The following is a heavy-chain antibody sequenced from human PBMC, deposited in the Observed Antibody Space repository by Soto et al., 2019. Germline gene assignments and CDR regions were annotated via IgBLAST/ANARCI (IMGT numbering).Heavy chain of an antibody. D-gene: IGHD1-26*01. CDR1: GFSFSTYE. J-gene: IGHJ3*02. CDR2: ISKNGIDI. CDR3: APRKYGSFNTDTCDI. V-gene: IGHV3-48*03. Sequence: GALQLSCAASGFSFSTYEMNWVRQAAGKGLEWVSYISKNGIDIYYADSVKGRFTISRDNANNSLFLQMDSLRPEDTAVYYCAPRKYGSFNTDTCDIWGQGTMVTVSS.